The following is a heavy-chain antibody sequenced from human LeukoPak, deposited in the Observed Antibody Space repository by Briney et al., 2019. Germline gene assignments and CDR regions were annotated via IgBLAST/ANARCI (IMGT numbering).Heavy chain of an antibody. CDR3: ASTNWGSLNFAY. CDR2: INHSGST. J-gene: IGHJ4*02. D-gene: IGHD7-27*01. V-gene: IGHV4-34*01. CDR1: GGSFSGYY. Sequence: PSETLSLTCAVYGGSFSGYYWRWIRQPPGKGLEWIGEINHSGSTNYNPSLKSRVTISVDTSKNQFSLKLSSVTAADTAVYYCASTNWGSLNFAYWGQGTLVTVSS.